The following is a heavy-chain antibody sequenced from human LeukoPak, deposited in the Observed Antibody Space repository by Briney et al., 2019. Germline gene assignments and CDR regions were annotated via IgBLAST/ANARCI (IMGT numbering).Heavy chain of an antibody. CDR3: AKDLCIKHSNNWNYECALGY. Sequence: GGSLRLSCAASGFTFSSYAMSWVRQAPGKGLEWVSAISGSGGSTYYADSVKGRFTISRDNSKNTLYLQMNSLRAEDTAVYYCAKDLCIKHSNNWNYECALGYWGQGTLVTVSS. J-gene: IGHJ4*02. D-gene: IGHD1-7*01. V-gene: IGHV3-23*01. CDR2: ISGSGGST. CDR1: GFTFSSYA.